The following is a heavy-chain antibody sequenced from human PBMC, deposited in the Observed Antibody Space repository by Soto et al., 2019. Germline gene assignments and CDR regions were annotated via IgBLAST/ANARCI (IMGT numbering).Heavy chain of an antibody. V-gene: IGHV1-18*01. D-gene: IGHD3-9*01. CDR3: ARLLTEGATFREDAFDL. Sequence: QIQLVQSGGDVKTPGASVKVSCTTSRYTLTSHGIAWVRQAPGQGLAWMGWISTLNGKTDYAQKFQGRVTMTADTITSTVHMELRSLRSDDTAVYYCARLLTEGATFREDAFDLWGPGTKVTVSS. J-gene: IGHJ3*01. CDR1: RYTLTSHG. CDR2: ISTLNGKT.